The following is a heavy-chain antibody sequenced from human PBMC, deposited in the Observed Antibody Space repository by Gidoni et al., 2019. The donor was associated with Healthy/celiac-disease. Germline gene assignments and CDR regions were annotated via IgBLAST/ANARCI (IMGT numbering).Heavy chain of an antibody. CDR2: ISYDGSNK. Sequence: QVQLVESGGGVVQPGRSLRLSCAASGFTFSSYAMHWVRQAPGKGLEWVAVISYDGSNKYYADSVKGRFTISRDNSKNTLYLQMNSLRAEDTAVYYCARKSAGRGVDYFDYWGQGTLVTVSS. D-gene: IGHD1-1*01. CDR3: ARKSAGRGVDYFDY. V-gene: IGHV3-30-3*01. J-gene: IGHJ4*02. CDR1: GFTFSSYA.